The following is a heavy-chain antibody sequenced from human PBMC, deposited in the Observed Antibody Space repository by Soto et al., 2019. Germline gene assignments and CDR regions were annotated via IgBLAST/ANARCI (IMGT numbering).Heavy chain of an antibody. CDR1: GYSFTSYW. CDR3: ARLPYNSVYYYGMDV. Sequence: PGESLKISCKGSGYSFTSYWIGWVRQMPGKGLEWKGIIYPGDSDTRYSPSFQGQVTISADKSISTAYLQWSSLKASDTAMYYCARLPYNSVYYYGMDVWXQGTTATVSS. V-gene: IGHV5-51*01. J-gene: IGHJ6*02. CDR2: IYPGDSDT. D-gene: IGHD1-20*01.